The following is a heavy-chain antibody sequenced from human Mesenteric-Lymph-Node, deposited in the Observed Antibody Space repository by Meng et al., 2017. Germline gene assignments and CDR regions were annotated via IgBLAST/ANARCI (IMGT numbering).Heavy chain of an antibody. Sequence: SETLSLTCTVSSGFINSNNYYWGWIRQPPGKGLEWIRSMYYSGDTYYNPSLKSRVTISRDMSKNQLYLKLSSVTAADTAVYYCAIAPDYWGQGTLVTVSS. CDR3: AIAPDY. V-gene: IGHV4-39*07. CDR1: SGFINSNNYY. CDR2: MYYSGDT. J-gene: IGHJ4*02.